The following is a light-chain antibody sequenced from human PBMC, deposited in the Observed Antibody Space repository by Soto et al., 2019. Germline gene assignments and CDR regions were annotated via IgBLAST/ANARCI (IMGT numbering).Light chain of an antibody. Sequence: DIVMTQSPDSLAVSLGERATINCKSSQSVLYSGNNKNYLAWYQQKPGQPLKLLIYWTSNRESGVPDRFSGSGSETDFTLTISILQAEDVATYYFHQFYSRPATFGQRTKLEIK. V-gene: IGKV4-1*01. CDR1: QSVLYSGNNKNY. CDR2: WTS. J-gene: IGKJ2*01. CDR3: HQFYSRPAT.